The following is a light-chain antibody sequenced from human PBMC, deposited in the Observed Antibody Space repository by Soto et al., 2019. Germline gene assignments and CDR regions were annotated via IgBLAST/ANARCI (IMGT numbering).Light chain of an antibody. CDR3: AAWDDSLSGYV. J-gene: IGLJ1*01. CDR1: SSNIGSNC. V-gene: IGLV1-47*01. CDR2: RNN. Sequence: QSALTQPPSASGTPGQRVTISCSGSSSNIGSNCVYWYQQLPGTAPKLLIYRNNQRPSGVPDRFSGSKSGTSASLAISGLRSEDEADYYCAAWDDSLSGYVFGTGNKVTVL.